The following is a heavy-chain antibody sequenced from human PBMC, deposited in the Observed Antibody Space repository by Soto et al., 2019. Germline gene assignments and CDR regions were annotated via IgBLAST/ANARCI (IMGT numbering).Heavy chain of an antibody. J-gene: IGHJ5*02. CDR2: IGVGSGNR. CDR1: GFTFTSSA. Sequence: SVKVSCKASGFTFTSSAVQWVRQARGQRLEWIGWIGVGSGNRHYAQKFQERVTITRDMSTNTAYMELSSLRSEDTAMYFCARAGRFPRSWFDPWGQGTQVTVSS. D-gene: IGHD6-19*01. CDR3: ARAGRFPRSWFDP. V-gene: IGHV1-58*01.